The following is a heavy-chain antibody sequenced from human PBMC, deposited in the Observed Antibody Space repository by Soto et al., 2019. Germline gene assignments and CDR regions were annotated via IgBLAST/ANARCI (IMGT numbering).Heavy chain of an antibody. CDR1: GFTFSSYA. V-gene: IGHV3-23*01. CDR2: ISGSGGST. Sequence: GGSLRLSCAASGFTFSSYAMSWVRQAPGKGLEWVSAISGSGGSTYYADSVKGRFTISRDNSKNTLYLQMNSLRAEDTAVYYCAKDAQTYYYDSSGQPPFDYWGQGTLVTVS. D-gene: IGHD3-22*01. CDR3: AKDAQTYYYDSSGQPPFDY. J-gene: IGHJ4*02.